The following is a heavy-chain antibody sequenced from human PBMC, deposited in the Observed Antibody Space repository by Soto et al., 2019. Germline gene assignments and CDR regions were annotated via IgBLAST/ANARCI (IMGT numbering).Heavy chain of an antibody. Sequence: ASVKVSCKASGYTFTSYDINWVRQATGQGLEWMGWMNPNSGNTGYAQKFQGRVTMTRNTSISTAYMELSSLRSEDTAVYYCARGPPSYYDSSGYYKYFDYWGQGTLVTVSS. CDR3: ARGPPSYYDSSGYYKYFDY. J-gene: IGHJ4*02. CDR1: GYTFTSYD. CDR2: MNPNSGNT. D-gene: IGHD3-22*01. V-gene: IGHV1-8*01.